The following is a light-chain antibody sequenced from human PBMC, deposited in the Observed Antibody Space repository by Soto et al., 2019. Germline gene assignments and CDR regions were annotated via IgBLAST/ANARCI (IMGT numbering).Light chain of an antibody. CDR3: QHYNSWPQT. CDR1: QSVSSN. CDR2: DAS. J-gene: IGKJ2*01. V-gene: IGKV3-11*01. Sequence: EIVLTQSPATLSLSPGERATLSCRASQSVSSNLVWYQQKPGQAPRLLIYDASNRATGIPPRFSGSGSGTDFTLTISSLEPEDFAIYYCQHYNSWPQTFGQGTKLEIK.